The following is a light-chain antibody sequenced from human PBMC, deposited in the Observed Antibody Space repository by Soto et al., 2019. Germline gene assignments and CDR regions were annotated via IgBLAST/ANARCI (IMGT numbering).Light chain of an antibody. V-gene: IGKV3-11*01. CDR1: QSVSSY. CDR3: QQRSNWPPLT. CDR2: DAS. J-gene: IGKJ4*01. Sequence: EIVLTQSPATLSLSPGERATLSCRASQSVSSYLAWYQQKPGQAPRLLIYDASNRATGIPARFRGSGSGTDCTLTISSRQPEDFAVYYCQQRSNWPPLTFGGGTKVEIK.